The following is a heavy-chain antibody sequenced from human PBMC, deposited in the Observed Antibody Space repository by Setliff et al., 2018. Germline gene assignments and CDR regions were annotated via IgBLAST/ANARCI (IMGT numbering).Heavy chain of an antibody. CDR1: GASITSYS. D-gene: IGHD3-9*01. J-gene: IGHJ6*04. CDR3: ARHALSFDSAWDV. CDR2: IHNNGRI. V-gene: IGHV4-59*08. Sequence: SETLSLTCSVSGASITSYSWSWIRQPPGKGLEWIAYIHNNGRIKYNPALKSRVTISLDTSKNQFSLNLNSATAADTAVYYCARHALSFDSAWDVWGKGTTVTVSS.